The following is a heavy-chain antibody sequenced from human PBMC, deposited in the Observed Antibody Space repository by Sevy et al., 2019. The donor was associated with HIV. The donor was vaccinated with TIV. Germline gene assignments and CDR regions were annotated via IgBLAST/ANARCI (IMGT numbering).Heavy chain of an antibody. D-gene: IGHD6-6*01. CDR1: GFTFSSYG. J-gene: IGHJ6*02. V-gene: IGHV3-30*18. Sequence: GGSLRLSCAASGFTFSSYGMHWVRQAPGKGLEWVAVISYDGSSKYYGDSVKGRVTISRDNSKKTLYLQMNSLRAEDTAVYYCAKGLSIAAFYGMDVWGQGTTVTVSS. CDR3: AKGLSIAAFYGMDV. CDR2: ISYDGSSK.